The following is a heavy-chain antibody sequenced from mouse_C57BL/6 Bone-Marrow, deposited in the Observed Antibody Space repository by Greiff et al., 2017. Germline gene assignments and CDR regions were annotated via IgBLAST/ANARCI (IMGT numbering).Heavy chain of an antibody. CDR3: ARCYCSSHWYFDV. D-gene: IGHD1-1*01. CDR2: INPYNGDT. V-gene: IGHV1-20*01. CDR1: GYSFTGYF. Sequence: VQLKESGPELVKPGDSVKISCKASGYSFTGYFMNWVMQSHGKSLEWIGRINPYNGDTFYNQKFKGKATLTVDKSSSTAHMELRSLTSEDSAVYYCARCYCSSHWYFDVWGTGTTVTVSS. J-gene: IGHJ1*03.